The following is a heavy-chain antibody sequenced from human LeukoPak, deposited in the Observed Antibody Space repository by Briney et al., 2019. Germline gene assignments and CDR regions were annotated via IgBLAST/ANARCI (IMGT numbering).Heavy chain of an antibody. CDR2: IYHSGNT. CDR3: ARFPVYYYYMDV. Sequence: SQTLSLTCTVSGGSISSGGYYWNWIRQHPGKGLEWIGYIYHSGNTDYNPSLKSRVTISVDTSKNQFSLKLSSVTAAGTAVYYCARFPVYYYYMDVWGKGTTVTVSS. V-gene: IGHV4-31*03. J-gene: IGHJ6*03. CDR1: GGSISSGGYY.